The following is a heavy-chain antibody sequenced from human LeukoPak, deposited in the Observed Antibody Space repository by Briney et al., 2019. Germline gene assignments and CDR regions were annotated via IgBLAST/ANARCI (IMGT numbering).Heavy chain of an antibody. D-gene: IGHD6-13*01. CDR2: IKQDGIET. CDR1: GLNSGNYW. V-gene: IGHV3-7*01. CDR3: ARFIASPGPDAFDI. Sequence: PGGSLRLSCAASGLNSGNYWMSWVRQAPGQRLEWLANIKQDGIETYYLDSVKGRFTISRDSARNSVYLQMNSLRADETAVYFCARFIASPGPDAFDIWGQGTLVTVSS. J-gene: IGHJ3*02.